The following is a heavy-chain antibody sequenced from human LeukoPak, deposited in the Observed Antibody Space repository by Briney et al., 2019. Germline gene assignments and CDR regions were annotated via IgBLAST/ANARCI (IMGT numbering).Heavy chain of an antibody. CDR1: GCTFSSYC. Sequence: GGALRLSCAASGCTFSSYCMHWVRQAPGKGLVWVSRINSEGRSTSYADSVKGQFTIPRDNAKNTLYLQMNSLRAEDTAVYYCARLTTFDYWGQGTLVTVSS. V-gene: IGHV3-74*01. D-gene: IGHD4-11*01. CDR3: ARLTTFDY. J-gene: IGHJ4*02. CDR2: INSEGRST.